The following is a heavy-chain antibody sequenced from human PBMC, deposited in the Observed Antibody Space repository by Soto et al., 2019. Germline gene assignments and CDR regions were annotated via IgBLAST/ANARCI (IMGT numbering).Heavy chain of an antibody. J-gene: IGHJ3*02. CDR2: IYYSGST. D-gene: IGHD3-10*02. CDR1: GGSISSSSYY. Sequence: KSSETLSLTCTVSGGSISSSSYYWGWIRQPPGKGLEWIGSIYYSGSTYYNPSLKRRVPISVDTSKNQFSLKLSSVTAADTAVYYCARAGAGDGYNYLVRGGAFDIWGQGTMVTVSS. CDR3: ARAGAGDGYNYLVRGGAFDI. V-gene: IGHV4-39*01.